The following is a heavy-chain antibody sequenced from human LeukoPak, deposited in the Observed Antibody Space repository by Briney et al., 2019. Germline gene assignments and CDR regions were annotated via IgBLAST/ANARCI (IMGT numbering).Heavy chain of an antibody. D-gene: IGHD2-15*01. CDR1: GFTFSSYS. Sequence: GGSLRLSCAASGFTFSSYSMNWVRQAPGKGLEWVSYISSGSDIAYYADSVKGRFTISRDSGENSVYLQMNSLRGEDTAVYYCARESVGLGYCSGCGCRPHMDVWGKGTTVTVSS. CDR3: ARESVGLGYCSGCGCRPHMDV. J-gene: IGHJ6*03. CDR2: ISSGSDIA. V-gene: IGHV3-48*01.